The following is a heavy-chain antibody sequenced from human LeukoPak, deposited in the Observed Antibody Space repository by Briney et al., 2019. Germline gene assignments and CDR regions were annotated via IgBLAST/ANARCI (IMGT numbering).Heavy chain of an antibody. CDR2: IYYSGST. Sequence: SETLSLTCTVSGGSISSSSYYWGWIRQPPGKGLEWIGSIYYSGSTYYNPSLKSRVTISVDTSKNQFSLKLSSVTAADTAVYYCARDGGYCYDSSGYGDYWGQGTLVTVSS. CDR3: ARDGGYCYDSSGYGDY. CDR1: GGSISSSSYY. J-gene: IGHJ4*02. V-gene: IGHV4-39*07. D-gene: IGHD3-22*01.